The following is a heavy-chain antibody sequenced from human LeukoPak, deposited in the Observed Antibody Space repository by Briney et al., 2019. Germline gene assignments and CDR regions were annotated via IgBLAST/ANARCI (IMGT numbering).Heavy chain of an antibody. D-gene: IGHD1-26*01. CDR3: AKDYRGSFTD. CDR1: GFIFSNYA. CDR2: ISTDGGST. J-gene: IGHJ4*02. V-gene: IGHV3-23*01. Sequence: GGSLRLSCAASGFIFSNYAMSWVRQAPGMGLQLVSAISTDGGSTYSADSVKGRFTISRDNSKNTLFLQMNNLRAEDTAVYFCAKDYRGSFTDWGQGTLVTVSS.